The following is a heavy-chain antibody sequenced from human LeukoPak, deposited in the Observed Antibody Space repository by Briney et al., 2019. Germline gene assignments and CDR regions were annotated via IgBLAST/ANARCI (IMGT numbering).Heavy chain of an antibody. V-gene: IGHV6-1*01. CDR3: ARGKDIAVAGTVAFDI. CDR1: GDSVSSNSAA. D-gene: IGHD6-19*01. Sequence: SQTLSLTCAISGDSVSSNSAAWNWIRQSPSRGLEWLGRTYYRSKWSNGYAVSVKSRISINPDTSKNQFSLQLNSVTPEDTAVYYCARGKDIAVAGTVAFDIWGQGTMVTVSS. CDR2: TYYRSKWSN. J-gene: IGHJ3*02.